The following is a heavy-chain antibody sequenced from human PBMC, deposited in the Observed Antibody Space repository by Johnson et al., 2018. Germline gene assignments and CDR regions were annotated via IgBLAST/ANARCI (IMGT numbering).Heavy chain of an antibody. Sequence: VQLLESGGGVVQXGTSXRLXCGVSGVTLSTSIIHWVRQAPGKGLEWVALISHDEITNSYGDSAKDRFTISRDTAKNTVYLQIKSLRVDDTAVYYCAKDGLPARKYVDAFDIWGQGTMVTVSS. CDR1: GVTLSTSI. CDR2: ISHDEITN. CDR3: AKDGLPARKYVDAFDI. J-gene: IGHJ3*02. V-gene: IGHV3-30*18. D-gene: IGHD2-2*01.